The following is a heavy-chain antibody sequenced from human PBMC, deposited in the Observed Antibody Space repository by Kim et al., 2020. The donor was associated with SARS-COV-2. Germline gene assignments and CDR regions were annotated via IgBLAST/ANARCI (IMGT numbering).Heavy chain of an antibody. Sequence: ASVKVSCKASGYTFTGYYMHWVRQAPGQGLEWMGRINPNSGGTNYAQKFQGRVTMTRDTSISTAYRELSRLRSDDTAVYYCAKSGGYSGYDVPDYWGQGTLVTVSS. CDR2: INPNSGGT. CDR3: AKSGGYSGYDVPDY. J-gene: IGHJ4*02. D-gene: IGHD5-12*01. CDR1: GYTFTGYY. V-gene: IGHV1-2*06.